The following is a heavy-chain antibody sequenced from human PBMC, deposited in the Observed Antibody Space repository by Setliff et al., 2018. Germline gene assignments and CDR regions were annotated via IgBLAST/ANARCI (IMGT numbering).Heavy chain of an antibody. J-gene: IGHJ4*02. V-gene: IGHV4-39*07. CDR2: IYSSGNT. D-gene: IGHD6-6*01. CDR3: ARDSSSVAARPGY. CDR1: GDSIRSSRYY. Sequence: KPSETLSLTCTVSGDSIRSSRYYWGWIRQPPGKGLEWIGSIYSSGNTYYNPSLKRRVTISVDTTKNQFSLQLNSVTAADTAVYYCARDSSSVAARPGYWGQGTLVTVSS.